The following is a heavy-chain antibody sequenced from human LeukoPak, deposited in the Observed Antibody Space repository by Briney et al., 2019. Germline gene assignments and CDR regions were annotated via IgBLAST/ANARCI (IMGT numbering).Heavy chain of an antibody. V-gene: IGHV3-9*01. CDR2: ISWNSGSI. D-gene: IGHD3-22*01. CDR1: GFIFSTNW. J-gene: IGHJ4*02. CDR3: AKDIREYYYDSSGPLYD. Sequence: GGSLRLSCAASGFIFSTNWMSWFRQAPGKGLEWVSGISWNSGSIGYADSVKGRFTISRDNAKNSLYLQMNSLRAEDTALYYCAKDIREYYYDSSGPLYDWGQGTLVTVSS.